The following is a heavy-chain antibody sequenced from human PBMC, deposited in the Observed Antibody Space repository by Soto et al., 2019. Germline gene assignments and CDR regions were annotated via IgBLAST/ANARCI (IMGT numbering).Heavy chain of an antibody. CDR2: ISYDGSNK. V-gene: IGHV3-30-3*01. CDR3: GREGRKGDGYSVGTIDY. Sequence: QVQLVESGGGVVQPGRSLRLSCAASGFTFSSYAMHWVRQAPGKGLEWVAVISYDGSNKYYADSVKGRFTISRDNSKNKLQRERKRRGAEDTAVYYGGREGRKGDGYSVGTIDYRGQGSLVSVAS. CDR1: GFTFSSYA. J-gene: IGHJ4*02. D-gene: IGHD4-4*01.